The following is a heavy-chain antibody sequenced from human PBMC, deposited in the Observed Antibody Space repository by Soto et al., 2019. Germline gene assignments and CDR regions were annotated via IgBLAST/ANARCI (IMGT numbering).Heavy chain of an antibody. CDR2: MNPNSGNT. J-gene: IGHJ4*02. Sequence: QVQLVQSVAEVKKPGASVKVSCKASVYTFTSYDINWVRQATGQGLEWMGWMNPNSGNTGYAQKFQGRVTMTRNTSISTAYMELSSLRSEDTAVYYCARENSSSWRFDYWGQGTLVTVSS. V-gene: IGHV1-8*01. CDR3: ARENSSSWRFDY. D-gene: IGHD6-13*01. CDR1: VYTFTSYD.